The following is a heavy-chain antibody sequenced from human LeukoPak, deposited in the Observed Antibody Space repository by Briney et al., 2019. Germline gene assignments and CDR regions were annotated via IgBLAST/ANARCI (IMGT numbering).Heavy chain of an antibody. CDR2: ISGSGGST. CDR1: GCTFSSHA. CDR3: AKGLAVAGHFDY. V-gene: IGHV3-23*01. Sequence: GGSLRLSCAASGCTFSSHAMSWVRQAPGKGLERVSAISGSGGSTYYADSVKGRFTISRDKSKNTLYLQMNSLRAEDTAVYYCAKGLAVAGHFDYWGQGTLVTVSS. D-gene: IGHD6-19*01. J-gene: IGHJ4*02.